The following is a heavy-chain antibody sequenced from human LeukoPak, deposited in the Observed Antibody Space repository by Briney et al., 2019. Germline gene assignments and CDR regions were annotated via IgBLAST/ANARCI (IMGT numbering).Heavy chain of an antibody. D-gene: IGHD3-16*01. CDR1: GFIFNDYY. V-gene: IGHV3-11*04. CDR3: ARDKRGGDY. Sequence: PGGSLRLSCAASGFIFNDYYMSWIRQAPGKGLEWLSYISRTGNTIYYRDSVKGRFTISRDNAKNSLYLQMNSLRAEDTAVYYCARDKRGGDYWGQGTLVTVSS. CDR2: ISRTGNTI. J-gene: IGHJ4*02.